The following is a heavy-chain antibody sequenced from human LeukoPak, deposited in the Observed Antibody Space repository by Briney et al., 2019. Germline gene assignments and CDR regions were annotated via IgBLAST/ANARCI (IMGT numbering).Heavy chain of an antibody. CDR1: EYPFTDYY. D-gene: IGHD1-26*01. Sequence: ASVKVSCKASEYPFTDYYIHWVRQAPGQGLEWMGWINSNSGATNYAQKFQGRVTMTTDTSISTAYLDLGRLTTDDTAVYYCARNGKFDNWFDPWGPGTLVAVSS. J-gene: IGHJ5*02. CDR3: ARNGKFDNWFDP. V-gene: IGHV1-2*02. CDR2: INSNSGAT.